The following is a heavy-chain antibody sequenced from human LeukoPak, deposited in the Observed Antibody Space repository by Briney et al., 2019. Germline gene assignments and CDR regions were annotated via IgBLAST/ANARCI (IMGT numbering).Heavy chain of an antibody. CDR1: GGSISRGDYH. J-gene: IGHJ4*02. Sequence: SETLSLTCTVSGGSISRGDYHWSWIRQPPGKGLEWIGYIYYSGSTYYNPSLKSRVTISVDTSKNQFSLKLSSVTAADTAVYYCARVGSGSYSRFDYWGQGTLVTVSS. D-gene: IGHD3-10*01. CDR3: ARVGSGSYSRFDY. CDR2: IYYSGST. V-gene: IGHV4-30-4*01.